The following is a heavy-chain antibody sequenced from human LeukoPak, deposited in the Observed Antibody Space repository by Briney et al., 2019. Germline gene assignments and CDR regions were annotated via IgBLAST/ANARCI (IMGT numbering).Heavy chain of an antibody. CDR1: GYTFTSYC. Sequence: ASVKVSCKASGYTFTSYCMHWVRQAPGQVLEYMGIINPSGGSASYAPKFQGRVTMTRDTSTSTFYMELSSLRSEDTAVYYCARDPGSSFPQNWFDPWGQGTLVTVSS. J-gene: IGHJ5*02. D-gene: IGHD3-10*01. CDR2: INPSGGSA. V-gene: IGHV1-46*01. CDR3: ARDPGSSFPQNWFDP.